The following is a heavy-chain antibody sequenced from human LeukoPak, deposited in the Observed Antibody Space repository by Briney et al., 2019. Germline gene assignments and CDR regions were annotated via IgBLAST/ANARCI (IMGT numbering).Heavy chain of an antibody. V-gene: IGHV4-59*08. CDR1: GGSISGYY. CDR2: IYYSGST. D-gene: IGHD1-14*01. J-gene: IGHJ5*02. Sequence: SETLSLTCAVSGGSISGYYWSWIRQPPGKGLEWIGYIYYSGSTNYSPSLKSRATISLDTSKNQFSLKLSSVTAADTAVYYCARLVTGKTNWFDPWGQGTLVTVSS. CDR3: ARLVTGKTNWFDP.